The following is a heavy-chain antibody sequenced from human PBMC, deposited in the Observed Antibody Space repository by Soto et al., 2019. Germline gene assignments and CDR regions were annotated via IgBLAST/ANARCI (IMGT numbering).Heavy chain of an antibody. CDR3: ASTYSSSYYYYGMDV. J-gene: IGHJ6*02. V-gene: IGHV1-18*01. Sequence: ASVKVSCKASGYTFTSYGISWARQAPGQGLEWMGWISAYNGNTNYAQKLQGRVTMTTDTSTSTAYMELRSLRSDDTAVYYCASTYSSSYYYYGMDVWGQGTTVTVSS. CDR2: ISAYNGNT. CDR1: GYTFTSYG. D-gene: IGHD6-6*01.